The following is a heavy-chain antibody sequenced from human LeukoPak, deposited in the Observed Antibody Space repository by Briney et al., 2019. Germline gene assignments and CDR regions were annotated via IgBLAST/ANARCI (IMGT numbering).Heavy chain of an antibody. V-gene: IGHV4-39*07. CDR3: ARVAATPTSDYFDY. J-gene: IGHJ4*02. CDR2: IYYSGST. Sequence: SETLSLTCTVSGGSISSYYWGWIRQPPGKGLEWIGSIYYSGSTYYNPSLKSRVTISVDTSKNQFSLKLSSVTAADTAVYYCARVAATPTSDYFDYWGQGTLVTVSS. CDR1: GGSISSYY. D-gene: IGHD6-25*01.